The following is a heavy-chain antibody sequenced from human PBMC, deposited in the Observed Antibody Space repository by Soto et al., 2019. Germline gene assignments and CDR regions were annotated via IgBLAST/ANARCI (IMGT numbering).Heavy chain of an antibody. CDR2: IFPDDSDT. D-gene: IGHD3-3*01. J-gene: IGHJ4*02. CDR3: TRGGVATRTFDY. Sequence: PGESLKISCKASGYSITGYWIAWVRQMPGQGLEWMGIIFPDDSDTRYSPSFQGQVTISADKSISTAYVQWSSLKASDTAMYYCTRGGVATRTFDYWGQGTLVTVSS. CDR1: GYSITGYW. V-gene: IGHV5-51*01.